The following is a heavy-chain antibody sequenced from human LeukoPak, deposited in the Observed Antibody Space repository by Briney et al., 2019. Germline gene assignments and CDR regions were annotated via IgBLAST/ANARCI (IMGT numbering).Heavy chain of an antibody. CDR3: ARGRFLEWLSAFDI. CDR1: GFTFSSYS. CDR2: IISSSSYV. D-gene: IGHD3-3*01. Sequence: KPGGSLRRSCAASGFTFSSYSMMWVRQAPGKGLEWVSSIISSSSYVCYADSVKGRFTISRDNAKNSLYLQVNSLRAEDTAVYYCARGRFLEWLSAFDIWGQGTMVTVSS. V-gene: IGHV3-21*01. J-gene: IGHJ3*02.